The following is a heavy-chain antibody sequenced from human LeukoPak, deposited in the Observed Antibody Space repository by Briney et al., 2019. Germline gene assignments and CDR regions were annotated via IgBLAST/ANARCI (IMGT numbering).Heavy chain of an antibody. CDR2: IYYSGST. D-gene: IGHD2-2*01. CDR3: ARLVVVVPAASYYFDY. V-gene: IGHV4-39*01. J-gene: IGHJ4*02. Sequence: PSETLSLTCTVSGGSISSSSYYWGWMRQPPGKGLEWIGSIYYSGSTYYNPSLKSRVTISVDTSKNQFSLKLSSVTAADTAVYYCARLVVVVPAASYYFDYWGQGTLVTVSS. CDR1: GGSISSSSYY.